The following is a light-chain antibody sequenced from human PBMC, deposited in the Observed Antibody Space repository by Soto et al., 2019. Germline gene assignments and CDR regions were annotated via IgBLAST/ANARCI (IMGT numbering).Light chain of an antibody. CDR3: QQSNDFGT. CDR1: QSVRSN. J-gene: IGKJ1*01. Sequence: EIVMTQSPATLSVSPGERATLSCRASQSVRSNLAWYQQKPGQAPRLLIYGASTRATGTPARFNGSGSGTEFILTISSLQSEDFAVYYCQQSNDFGTFGQGTKVDIK. V-gene: IGKV3-15*01. CDR2: GAS.